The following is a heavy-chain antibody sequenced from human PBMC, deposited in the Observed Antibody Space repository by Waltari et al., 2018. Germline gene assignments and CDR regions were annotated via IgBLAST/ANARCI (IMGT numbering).Heavy chain of an antibody. Sequence: EVQLVESGGALVQPGGSLRLSCAASGFPFSSYWMHWVRQAPGKGLVWVARINTDGSTATYADSVKGRFTISRDNAKNTLYLQMNSLRAEDTAIYYCVRDTFDWGQGTLVTVSS. V-gene: IGHV3-74*01. CDR3: VRDTFD. CDR2: INTDGSTA. CDR1: GFPFSSYW. J-gene: IGHJ4*02.